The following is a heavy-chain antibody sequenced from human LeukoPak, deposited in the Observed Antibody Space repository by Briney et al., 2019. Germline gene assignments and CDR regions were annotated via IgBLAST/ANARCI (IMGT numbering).Heavy chain of an antibody. Sequence: WGSLRLSCAASGFTFSGYELNWVRQAPGKGLEWVSYISTTGTNVYYADSVKGRFTISRDNVKNSLYLQMNSLRDEDTAVYYCARGGDYGDYVDFAYWGQGTLVTVSS. CDR2: ISTTGTNV. J-gene: IGHJ4*02. CDR1: GFTFSGYE. CDR3: ARGGDYGDYVDFAY. D-gene: IGHD4-17*01. V-gene: IGHV3-48*03.